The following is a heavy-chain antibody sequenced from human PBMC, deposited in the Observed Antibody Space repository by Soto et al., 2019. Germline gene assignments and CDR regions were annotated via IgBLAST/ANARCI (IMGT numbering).Heavy chain of an antibody. CDR2: IYYSGST. V-gene: IGHV4-39*01. D-gene: IGHD3-10*01. J-gene: IGHJ6*02. CDR3: ARQLWFGELFRYYYGMDV. CDR1: GGSISSRSYY. Sequence: SDTLALTCTVAGGSISSRSYYWGWIRHPPGKGLEWIGSIYYSGSTYYNPSLKSRVTISVDTSKNQFSLKLSSVTAADTAVYYCARQLWFGELFRYYYGMDVWGQGTTVT.